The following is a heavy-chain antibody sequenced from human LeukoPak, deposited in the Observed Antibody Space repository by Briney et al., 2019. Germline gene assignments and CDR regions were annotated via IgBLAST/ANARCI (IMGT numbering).Heavy chain of an antibody. CDR3: ARGRPHGNDY. V-gene: IGHV3-9*01. Sequence: GRSLRLSCAASGFTFDDYAMHWVRQAPGKGLEWVSGISWNSGSIGYADSVKGRFTISRDNAKNSLYLQMNSLRVEDTAVYYCARGRPHGNDYWGQGTLVTVSS. CDR2: ISWNSGSI. CDR1: GFTFDDYA. J-gene: IGHJ4*02. D-gene: IGHD4-23*01.